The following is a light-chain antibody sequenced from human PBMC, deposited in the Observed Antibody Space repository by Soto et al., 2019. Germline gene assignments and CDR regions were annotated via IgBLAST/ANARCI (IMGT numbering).Light chain of an antibody. V-gene: IGLV2-14*01. CDR2: EVS. CDR1: SSDVGGYNY. CDR3: SSFTSSHTWV. Sequence: QSALTKPASVSGSPGLSITISCTGTSSDVGGYNYVSWYQQHPGKAPKLMIYEVSNRPSGVSNRFSGSKSGNTASLTISGLQAEDEADYYCSSFTSSHTWVFGGGTKLTVL. J-gene: IGLJ3*02.